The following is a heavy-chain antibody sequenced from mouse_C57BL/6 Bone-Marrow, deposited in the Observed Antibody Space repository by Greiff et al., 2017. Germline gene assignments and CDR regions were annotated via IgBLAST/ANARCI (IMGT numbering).Heavy chain of an antibody. V-gene: IGHV5-12*01. Sequence: EVKVEESGGGLVQPGGSLKLSCAASGFTFSDYYMYWVRQTPEKRLEWVAYISNGGGSTYYPDTVKGRFTISRDNAKNTLYLQMSRLKSEDTAMYYCARHSGYAFDYWGQGTTLTVSS. D-gene: IGHD3-2*02. CDR1: GFTFSDYY. CDR2: ISNGGGST. J-gene: IGHJ2*01. CDR3: ARHSGYAFDY.